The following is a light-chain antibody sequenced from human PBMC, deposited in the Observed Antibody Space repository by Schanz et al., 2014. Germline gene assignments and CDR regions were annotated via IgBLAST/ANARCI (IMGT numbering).Light chain of an antibody. CDR1: QSVSNY. CDR2: EAS. V-gene: IGKV3-11*01. Sequence: EIVLTQSPATLSLSPGERATLSCRASQSVSNYLAWYQQKPGQAPRLLIYEASKRATGIPARFSGSGSGTDFTLTISRLEPEDFAVYYCQQYGSSPWTFGQGTKVEIK. J-gene: IGKJ1*01. CDR3: QQYGSSPWT.